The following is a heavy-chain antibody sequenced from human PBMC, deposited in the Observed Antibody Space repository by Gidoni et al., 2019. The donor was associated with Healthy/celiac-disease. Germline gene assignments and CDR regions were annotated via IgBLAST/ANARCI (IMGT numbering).Heavy chain of an antibody. V-gene: IGHV3-30*18. CDR2: ISYDGSNK. Sequence: QVQLVESGGGVVQPGRSLRLSCEASGFTFSSYCMHWVRQAPGKGLEWVAVISYDGSNKYYADSVKGRFTISRDNSKNTLYLQMNSLRAEDTAVYYCAKGWELLYFDYWGQGTLVTVSS. CDR1: GFTFSSYC. D-gene: IGHD1-26*01. J-gene: IGHJ4*02. CDR3: AKGWELLYFDY.